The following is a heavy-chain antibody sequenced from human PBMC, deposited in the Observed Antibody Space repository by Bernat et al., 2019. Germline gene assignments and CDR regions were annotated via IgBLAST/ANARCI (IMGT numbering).Heavy chain of an antibody. Sequence: EVQLVESGGGLVKPGGSLRLSCAASGFTFSSYSMNWVRQAPGKGLEWVSSISSSSSYIYYADSGKGRFTISRDNAKNSLYLQMNSLRAEDTAVYYCARAEGQRGYSGYEAWGQGTLVTVSS. J-gene: IGHJ5*02. CDR1: GFTFSSYS. CDR2: ISSSSSYI. CDR3: ARAEGQRGYSGYEA. V-gene: IGHV3-21*01. D-gene: IGHD5-12*01.